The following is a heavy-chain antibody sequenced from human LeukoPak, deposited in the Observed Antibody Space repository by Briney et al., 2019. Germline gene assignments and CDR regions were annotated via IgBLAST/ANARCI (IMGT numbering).Heavy chain of an antibody. D-gene: IGHD6-13*01. V-gene: IGHV1-2*02. Sequence: ASVKVSCKASGYTFTGYYMHWVRQAPGQGLEWMGWINPNSGGTNYAQKFQGRVTMTRDASISTAYMELSRLRSDDTAVYYCARGYIAVAGCRYWGQGTLVTVSS. CDR1: GYTFTGYY. CDR3: ARGYIAVAGCRY. J-gene: IGHJ4*02. CDR2: INPNSGGT.